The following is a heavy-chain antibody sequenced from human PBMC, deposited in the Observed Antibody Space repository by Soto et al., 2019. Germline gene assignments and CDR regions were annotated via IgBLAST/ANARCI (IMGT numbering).Heavy chain of an antibody. CDR3: ARGGSGWYKDGMDV. CDR2: ISYDGSNK. CDR1: GFTFSSYA. D-gene: IGHD6-19*01. Sequence: QVQLVESGGGVVQPGRSLRLSCAASGFTFSSYAMHWVRQAPGKGLEWVAVISYDGSNKYYADSVKGRFTISRANSKNTLYLQMNSLRAEDTAVYYCARGGSGWYKDGMDVWGQGTTVTVSS. J-gene: IGHJ6*02. V-gene: IGHV3-30-3*01.